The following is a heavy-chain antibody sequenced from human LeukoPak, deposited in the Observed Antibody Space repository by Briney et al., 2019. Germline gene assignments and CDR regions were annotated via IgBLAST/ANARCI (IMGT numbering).Heavy chain of an antibody. V-gene: IGHV3-23*01. CDR1: GFTFSNYA. CDR3: AKNPGYNWNYGYSDY. CDR2: ISGGGGIT. J-gene: IGHJ4*02. D-gene: IGHD1-20*01. Sequence: GRSLRLSCAASGFTFSNYATCWVRQAPGKGLEWVAGISGGGGITDYADSMKGRFTISRDNSKNTLYLQMNSLRAEDTAVYYCAKNPGYNWNYGYSDYWGQRTLVTVSS.